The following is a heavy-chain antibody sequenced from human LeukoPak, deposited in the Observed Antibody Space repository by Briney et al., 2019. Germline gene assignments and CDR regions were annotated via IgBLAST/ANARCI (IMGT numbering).Heavy chain of an antibody. J-gene: IGHJ4*02. CDR2: IIPIFGTA. V-gene: IGHV1-69*13. Sequence: SVKVSCKASGGTFSSYGISWVRQAPGQGLEWMGEIIPIFGTAKYAQKFQGRVTITADESTSTAYMELSSLRSEDTAVYYCAREPEGSSNWDPTGYWGQGTLVTVSS. CDR3: AREPEGSSNWDPTGY. CDR1: GGTFSSYG. D-gene: IGHD6-13*01.